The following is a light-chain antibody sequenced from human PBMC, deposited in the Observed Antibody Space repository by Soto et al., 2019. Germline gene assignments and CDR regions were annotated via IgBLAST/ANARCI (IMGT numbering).Light chain of an antibody. J-gene: IGLJ3*02. Sequence: QSALTQPASVSGSPGQSITISCTGTSSDIGGYDYVSWYQHHPGKAPKLLIYEFTHRPSGVSGHFSGSKSGNTASLTIFGLQSEDEDDYYCSSFTSSTSLVFGGGTKLTVL. CDR2: EFT. V-gene: IGLV2-14*01. CDR3: SSFTSSTSLV. CDR1: SSDIGGYDY.